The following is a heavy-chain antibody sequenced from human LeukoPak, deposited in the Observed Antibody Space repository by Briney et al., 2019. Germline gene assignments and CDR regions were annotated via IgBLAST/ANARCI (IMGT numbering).Heavy chain of an antibody. V-gene: IGHV1-8*01. CDR3: ARGRLRKNMIVVVGDSYYYYMDV. Sequence: ASVKVSCKASGYTFTSYDINWVRQATGQGLEWMGWMNPNSGNTGYAQKFQGRVTMTRNTSISTAYMELSSLRSEDTAVYYCARGRLRKNMIVVVGDSYYYYMDVWGKGTTVTISS. D-gene: IGHD3-22*01. CDR1: GYTFTSYD. J-gene: IGHJ6*03. CDR2: MNPNSGNT.